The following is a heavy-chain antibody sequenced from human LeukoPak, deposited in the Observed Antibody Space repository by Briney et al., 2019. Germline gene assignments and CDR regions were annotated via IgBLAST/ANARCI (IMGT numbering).Heavy chain of an antibody. Sequence: SETLSLTCTVSGGSISSSHYWGWIRQPPGKGLEWIGSIFYSGSTYYNPSLKSRVTISVDTSKNQFSLKLSSVTAADTAVYYCARGIAARLFDYWGQGTLVTVSS. CDR2: IFYSGST. V-gene: IGHV4-39*07. CDR1: GGSISSSHY. J-gene: IGHJ4*02. D-gene: IGHD6-6*01. CDR3: ARGIAARLFDY.